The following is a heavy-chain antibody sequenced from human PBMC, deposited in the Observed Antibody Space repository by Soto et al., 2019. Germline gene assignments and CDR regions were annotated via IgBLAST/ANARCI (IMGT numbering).Heavy chain of an antibody. Sequence: PGGSLRLSCAASGFTFSIYAMNWVRQAPGKGLEWVSTISDSGDTTYYADSVKGRFTISRGNSRNTLYLQMNSLRVEYRAVYYCAKYICHYRPPPSISCAPWGPGTLVTVSS. CDR1: GFTFSIYA. D-gene: IGHD3-10*01. CDR2: ISDSGDTT. V-gene: IGHV3-23*01. J-gene: IGHJ5*02. CDR3: AKYICHYRPPPSISCAP.